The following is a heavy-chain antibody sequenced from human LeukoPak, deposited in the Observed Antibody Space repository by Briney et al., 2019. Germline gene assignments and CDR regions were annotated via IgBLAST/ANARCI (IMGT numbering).Heavy chain of an antibody. Sequence: GGSLRLSCAASGSTFSSYSMSWVRQAPGKGLEWVSYITSSSSSIYYADSVKGRFTISRDNAKNSLYLQMNSLRAEDTAVYYCARGRSNGYYDYWGQGTLVTVSS. D-gene: IGHD3-22*01. CDR2: ITSSSSSI. CDR1: GSTFSSYS. J-gene: IGHJ4*02. V-gene: IGHV3-48*04. CDR3: ARGRSNGYYDY.